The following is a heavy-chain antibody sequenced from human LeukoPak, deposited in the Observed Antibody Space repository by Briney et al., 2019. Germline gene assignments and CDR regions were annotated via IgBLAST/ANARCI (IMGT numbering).Heavy chain of an antibody. D-gene: IGHD1-20*01. V-gene: IGHV3-11*04. CDR3: VRDVNAYTWNQLIFDS. Sequence: GGSLRLSCTASGFIFSDYYMSWIRQAPGKGLEWVSYIGTSGNSIYYADSVKGRFTISRDNAKNSLYLQMNSLRVEDTAVYYCVRDVNAYTWNQLIFDSWGQGTLVTVSS. CDR2: IGTSGNSI. CDR1: GFIFSDYY. J-gene: IGHJ4*02.